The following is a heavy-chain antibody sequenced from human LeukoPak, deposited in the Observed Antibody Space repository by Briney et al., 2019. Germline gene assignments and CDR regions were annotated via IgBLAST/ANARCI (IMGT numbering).Heavy chain of an antibody. V-gene: IGHV3-74*01. D-gene: IGHD3-10*01. CDR2: VNGDGSAT. Sequence: GGSLRVSCAASGFTFSNYWMHWVRQAPGKGLVWVSRVNGDGSATNYADSVKGRFTISRDNAKNTLYLQMNSLRPEDTAVYYCARNHYGSVGYWGQGTLVTVSS. CDR3: ARNHYGSVGY. J-gene: IGHJ4*02. CDR1: GFTFSNYW.